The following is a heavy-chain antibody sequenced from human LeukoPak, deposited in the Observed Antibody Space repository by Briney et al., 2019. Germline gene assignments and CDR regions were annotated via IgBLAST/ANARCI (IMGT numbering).Heavy chain of an antibody. Sequence: SETLSLTCAVSGGSFSGYYWNWIRQPPGKGLEWIGEINHSGSTSYNPSLKSRVTISVDTSKNQFSLQLNSVTPEDTAVYYCARDRGNIVATTIYYGMDVWGQGTTVTVSS. CDR1: GGSFSGYY. CDR2: INHSGST. D-gene: IGHD5-12*01. J-gene: IGHJ6*02. CDR3: ARDRGNIVATTIYYGMDV. V-gene: IGHV4-34*01.